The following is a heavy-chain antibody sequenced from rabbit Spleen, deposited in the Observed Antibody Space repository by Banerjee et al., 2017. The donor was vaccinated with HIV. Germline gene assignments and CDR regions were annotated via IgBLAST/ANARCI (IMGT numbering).Heavy chain of an antibody. V-gene: IGHV1S40*01. Sequence: QSLEESGGDLVKPEGSLKLTCTASGFSFSNKAVMCWVRQAPGKGLEWIACIAGSSSGFTYSATWAKGRFTISKTSSTTVTLQMTSLTAADTATYFCARDAGTSFSTYGMDLWGQGTLVTVS. D-gene: IGHD8-1*01. J-gene: IGHJ6*01. CDR3: ARDAGTSFSTYGMDL. CDR2: IAGSSSGFT. CDR1: GFSFSNKAV.